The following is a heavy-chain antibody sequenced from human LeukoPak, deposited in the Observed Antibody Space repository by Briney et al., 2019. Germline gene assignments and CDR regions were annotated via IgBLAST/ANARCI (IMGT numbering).Heavy chain of an antibody. CDR3: AKDRGGITWLFDY. Sequence: GRSLRLSCAASGFTFNSFGMHWVRQAPGKGLEWVAVISYDGSNKYYADSVKGRFTISRDNSKNTLYLQMNSLREDTAVYYCAKDRGGITWLFDYWGQGTLVTVSS. D-gene: IGHD1-20*01. V-gene: IGHV3-30*18. J-gene: IGHJ4*02. CDR1: GFTFNSFG. CDR2: ISYDGSNK.